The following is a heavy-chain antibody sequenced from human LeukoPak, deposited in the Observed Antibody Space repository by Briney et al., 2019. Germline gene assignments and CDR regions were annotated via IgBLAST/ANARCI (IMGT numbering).Heavy chain of an antibody. J-gene: IGHJ5*02. CDR1: GYSISSGYY. CDR3: ARLPDCSSTSCYLPYNWFDP. V-gene: IGHV4-38-2*01. Sequence: SETLSLTCAVSGYSISSGYYWGWIRQPPGKGPEWIGSIYHSGSTYYNPSLKSRVTISVDTSKNQFSLKLSSVTAADTAVYYCARLPDCSSTSCYLPYNWFDPWGQGTLVTVSS. D-gene: IGHD2-2*01. CDR2: IYHSGST.